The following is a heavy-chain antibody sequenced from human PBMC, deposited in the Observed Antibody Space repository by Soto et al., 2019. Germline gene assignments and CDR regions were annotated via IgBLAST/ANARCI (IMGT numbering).Heavy chain of an antibody. CDR1: GYIFVNYG. CDR3: VMVDNYVTPTQQDV. D-gene: IGHD3-16*01. J-gene: IGHJ6*02. V-gene: IGHV1-18*01. CDR2: ISPYTGNT. Sequence: QVQLVQSGDEVKKPGASVKVSCKASGYIFVNYGIAWVRQAPGQGLEWMGWISPYTGNTHSATKVQGRLTMTTDTSTSTAYMELGSLTSDDTAVYYCVMVDNYVTPTQQDVWGQGTTVTVSS.